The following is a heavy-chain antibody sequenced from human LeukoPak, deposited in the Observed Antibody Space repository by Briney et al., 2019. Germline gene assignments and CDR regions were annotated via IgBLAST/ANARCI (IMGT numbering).Heavy chain of an antibody. D-gene: IGHD6-19*01. V-gene: IGHV1-18*01. CDR3: ARESSGVAGTREFDH. J-gene: IGHJ4*02. CDR1: GYTFSRYG. CDR2: ISGYNGNT. Sequence: ASVKVSCKASGYTFSRYGISWVRQAPGQGLEWMGWISGYNGNTRYPQSFQGRVTMTTDTSTSTVYMELRSLRSDDTAVYYCARESSGVAGTREFDHWGQGTLVTVSS.